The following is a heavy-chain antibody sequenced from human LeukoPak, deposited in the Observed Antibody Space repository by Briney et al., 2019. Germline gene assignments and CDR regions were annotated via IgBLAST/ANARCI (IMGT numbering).Heavy chain of an antibody. CDR2: INRDGSST. CDR3: TKWSGYGDS. Sequence: GGSLTLSCAVSGFTFSSYWMHWVRQAPGKGLVWVSRINRDGSSTSYADSVKGRFTISRDNAKNTLYLQMNSLRAEDTAVYYCTKWSGYGDSWGQGTLVTVSS. V-gene: IGHV3-74*01. D-gene: IGHD5-12*01. CDR1: GFTFSSYW. J-gene: IGHJ4*02.